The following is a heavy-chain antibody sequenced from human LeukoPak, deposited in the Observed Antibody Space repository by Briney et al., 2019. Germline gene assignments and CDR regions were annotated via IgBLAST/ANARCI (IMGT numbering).Heavy chain of an antibody. CDR1: GGSISRSY. D-gene: IGHD2-15*01. J-gene: IGHJ5*02. CDR2: IYGSGTI. CDR3: ARDRGRHYCSGGSCPAEP. V-gene: IGHV4-4*07. Sequence: SETLSLTCTVSGGSISRSYWSWMRQPAGKGPEWIGRIYGSGTITYNPSLESRVTMSVDTSKNQFSLKLRSVTAADTAVYYCARDRGRHYCSGGSCPAEPWGQGTLVTVSS.